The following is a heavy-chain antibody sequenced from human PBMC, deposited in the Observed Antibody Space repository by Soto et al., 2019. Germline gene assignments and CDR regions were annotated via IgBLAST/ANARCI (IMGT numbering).Heavy chain of an antibody. CDR2: IIPIFGIA. D-gene: IGHD2-2*01. Sequence: QVQLVQSGAGVRKLGSSVKVSCKASGGTFSRYSITWVRQAPGHGLEWIGRIIPIFGIASYAQKFQGRVTITADESTSTAYMELSSLRSDDTAVYYCAREDRDRETGLVPAAIDGMDVWGQGTTVTVSS. CDR3: AREDRDRETGLVPAAIDGMDV. CDR1: GGTFSRYS. V-gene: IGHV1-69*08. J-gene: IGHJ6*02.